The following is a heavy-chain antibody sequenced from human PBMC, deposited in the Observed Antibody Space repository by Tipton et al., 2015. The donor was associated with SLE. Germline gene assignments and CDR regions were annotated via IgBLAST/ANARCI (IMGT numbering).Heavy chain of an antibody. J-gene: IGHJ6*03. CDR2: IYYSGST. D-gene: IGHD6-6*01. V-gene: IGHV4-59*08. CDR1: GGSISSYY. Sequence: TLSLTCTVSGGSISSYYWSWIRQPPGKGLEWIGYIYYSGSTNYNPSLKSRVTISVDTSKNQFSLKLSSVTAADTAVYYCARQEARHYYYHYMDVWGKGTTVTVSS. CDR3: ARQEARHYYYHYMDV.